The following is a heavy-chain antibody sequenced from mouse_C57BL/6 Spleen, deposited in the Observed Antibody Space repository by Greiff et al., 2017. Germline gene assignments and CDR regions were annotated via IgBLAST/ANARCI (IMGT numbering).Heavy chain of an antibody. CDR3: ARHPTAQATYYAMDY. D-gene: IGHD3-2*02. CDR2: ISSGGSYT. V-gene: IGHV5-6*01. CDR1: GFTFSSYG. J-gene: IGHJ4*01. Sequence: EVNVVESGGDLVKPGGSLKLSCAASGFTFSSYGMSWVRQTPDKRLEWVATISSGGSYTYYPDSGKGRFTISRDNAKNTLYLQMSSLKSEDTAMYYCARHPTAQATYYAMDYWGQGTSVTVSS.